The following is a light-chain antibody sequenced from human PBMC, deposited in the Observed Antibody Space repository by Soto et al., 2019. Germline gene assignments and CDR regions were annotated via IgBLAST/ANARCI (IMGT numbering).Light chain of an antibody. CDR2: LGS. J-gene: IGKJ4*01. Sequence: DIVMTQSPLSLPVTPGEPASISCRSSQSLLYRDGRNFLDWYLQKPGQSPQLLIYLGSTRASGVPDRFSGSGSGTDFTLKISRVQAEDLGVYYCMQAVQTPPTFGGGTKVEIK. CDR3: MQAVQTPPT. CDR1: QSLLYRDGRNF. V-gene: IGKV2-28*01.